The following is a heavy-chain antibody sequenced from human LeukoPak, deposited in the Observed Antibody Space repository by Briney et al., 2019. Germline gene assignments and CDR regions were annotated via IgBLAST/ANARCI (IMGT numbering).Heavy chain of an antibody. Sequence: ASVKVSCKASGYTFTSYDINWVRQATGQGLEWMGWMNPNSGNTGYAQKFQSRVTMTRNTSISTAYMELSSLRSEDTTVYYCARGFVTIFGVVTPNWFDPWGQGTLVTVSS. CDR3: ARGFVTIFGVVTPNWFDP. J-gene: IGHJ5*02. CDR2: MNPNSGNT. V-gene: IGHV1-8*01. CDR1: GYTFTSYD. D-gene: IGHD3-3*01.